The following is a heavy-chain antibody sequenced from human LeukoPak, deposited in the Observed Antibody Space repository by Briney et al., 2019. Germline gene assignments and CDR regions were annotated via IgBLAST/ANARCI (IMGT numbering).Heavy chain of an antibody. V-gene: IGHV4-39*07. Sequence: ASETLSLTCTVSGGSVSRSPYYWGWIRQPPGKGLEWIGNIYYSGSTYYNPSLKSRVTISVDTSKNQFSLKLSSVTAADTAVYYCARPSTDYWGQGTLVTVSS. CDR3: ARPSTDY. D-gene: IGHD2-2*01. CDR2: IYYSGST. CDR1: GGSVSRSPYY. J-gene: IGHJ4*02.